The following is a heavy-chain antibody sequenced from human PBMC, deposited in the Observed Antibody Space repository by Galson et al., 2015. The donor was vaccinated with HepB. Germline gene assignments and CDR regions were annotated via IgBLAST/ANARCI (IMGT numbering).Heavy chain of an antibody. D-gene: IGHD1-26*01. J-gene: IGHJ4*02. Sequence: SLRLSCAAPGFTFRSHAMNWVRQAPGKGLEWVSAISYFGISTEYADSVRGRFTVSRDDSTNTLYLQMTGLRAEDTAVYYCANDIYSGSFSHYFDSWGQGTPVTVSS. CDR3: ANDIYSGSFSHYFDS. V-gene: IGHV3-23*05. CDR1: GFTFRSHA. CDR2: ISYFGIST.